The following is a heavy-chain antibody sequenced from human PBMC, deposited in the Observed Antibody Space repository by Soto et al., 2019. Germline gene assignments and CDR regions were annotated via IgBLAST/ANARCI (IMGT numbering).Heavy chain of an antibody. CDR3: ARDIYSYGNGFDY. CDR2: ISSSSSYI. Sequence: GGSLRLSCAASGFTFSSYSMNWVRQAPGKGLEWVSSISSSSSYIYYADSVKGRFTISRDNAKNSLYLQMNSLRAEDTAVYYCARDIYSYGNGFDYWGQGTLVTVSS. D-gene: IGHD5-18*01. J-gene: IGHJ4*02. V-gene: IGHV3-21*01. CDR1: GFTFSSYS.